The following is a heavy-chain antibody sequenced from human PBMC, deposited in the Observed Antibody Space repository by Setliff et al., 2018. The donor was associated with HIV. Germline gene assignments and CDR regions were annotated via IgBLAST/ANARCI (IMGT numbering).Heavy chain of an antibody. CDR3: ARMSISASVYFDY. CDR1: GGSITKGDHY. Sequence: SETLSLTCSVSGGSITKGDHYWAWIRQSPGKGLEWIGYIYYTGDTYYSSSFESRVVISPDTSNNQFSLRVRSVTAADTALYFCARMSISASVYFDYWGQGTLVTVSS. V-gene: IGHV4-30-4*08. J-gene: IGHJ4*02. CDR2: IYYTGDT. D-gene: IGHD2-2*01.